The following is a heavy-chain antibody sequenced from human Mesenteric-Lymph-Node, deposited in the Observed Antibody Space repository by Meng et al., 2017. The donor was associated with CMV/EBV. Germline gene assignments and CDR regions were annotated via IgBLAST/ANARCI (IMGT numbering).Heavy chain of an antibody. J-gene: IGHJ3*02. CDR1: GDTLTGFA. CDR2: INAANGNT. V-gene: IGHV1-3*01. Sequence: SGDTLTGFAYSWVRQAPGQRLEWMGWINAANGNTQYSQRFQGRVTIIRDTFASTAYMELSRLTSEDTGLYYCARYSYYGSGSYAFDIWGQGTMVTVSS. CDR3: ARYSYYGSGSYAFDI. D-gene: IGHD3-10*01.